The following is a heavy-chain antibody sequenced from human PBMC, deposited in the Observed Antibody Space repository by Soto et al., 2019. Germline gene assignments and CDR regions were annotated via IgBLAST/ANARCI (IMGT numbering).Heavy chain of an antibody. CDR1: GFTFSGFA. CDR3: AKSTKVRGDEYYFYYYMDV. Sequence: EEQLLESGGGLAQPGGSLRLSCAASGFTFSGFAMSWVRQAPGKGLEWVSSISGSDSSTYYADSVEGRFTISRDNSKNTLYLHMNSLRAEDTALYYCAKSTKVRGDEYYFYYYMDVWGKGTTVTVSS. D-gene: IGHD3-10*01. J-gene: IGHJ6*03. V-gene: IGHV3-23*01. CDR2: ISGSDSST.